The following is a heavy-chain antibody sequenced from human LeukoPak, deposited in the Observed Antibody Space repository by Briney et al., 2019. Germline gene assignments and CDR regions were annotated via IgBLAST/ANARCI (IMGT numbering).Heavy chain of an antibody. CDR1: GFSFSLYS. V-gene: IGHV3-48*01. J-gene: IGHJ3*02. D-gene: IGHD2-15*01. CDR2: INYSGTNI. CDR3: AREGGAGYCSGGSCYKTDAFDI. Sequence: GGSLRLSCAASGFSFSLYSMNWVRQAPGKGLEWISFINYSGTNIQYADSVKGRFTISRDNAKNSLYLQMNSLRAEDTAMYYCAREGGAGYCSGGSCYKTDAFDIWGQGTMVIVSS.